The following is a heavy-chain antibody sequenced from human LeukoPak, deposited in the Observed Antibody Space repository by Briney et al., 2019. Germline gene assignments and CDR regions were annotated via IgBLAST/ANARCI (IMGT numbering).Heavy chain of an antibody. J-gene: IGHJ4*02. Sequence: GGSLRLSCAASGFTFINFGMHWVRQAPEKGLDWVSVISGSAHKIRYADSVKGRFTISRDNSENIVYLQMNNLRVEDTAVYYCAGRPTGYSSGYIHWGQGTLVTVSS. CDR3: AGRPTGYSSGYIH. CDR1: GFTFINFG. V-gene: IGHV3-23*01. CDR2: ISGSAHKI. D-gene: IGHD5-18*01.